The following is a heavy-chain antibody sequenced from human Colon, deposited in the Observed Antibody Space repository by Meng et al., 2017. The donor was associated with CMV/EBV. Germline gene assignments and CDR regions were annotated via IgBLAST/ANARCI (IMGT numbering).Heavy chain of an antibody. CDR1: GFSFTTDKAG. CDR2: IYWDDDT. D-gene: IGHD5-12*01. CDR3: VHRSYSGQDDY. V-gene: IGHV2-5*02. Sequence: QIPPKESGPTLVKPTQTLTLTCTFSGFSFTTDKAGVGWIRHPPGKALEWLALIYWDDDTRYSPSLKTRLTITRDTSKNQVILTMTNMDPADTATYYCVHRSYSGQDDYWGQGALVTVSS. J-gene: IGHJ4*02.